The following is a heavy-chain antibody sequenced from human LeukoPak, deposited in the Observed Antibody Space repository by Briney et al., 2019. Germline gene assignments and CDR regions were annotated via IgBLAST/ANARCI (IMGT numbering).Heavy chain of an antibody. D-gene: IGHD3-22*01. Sequence: ASVKVSCKASGGTFSSYAISWVRQAPGQGLEWRGGIIPIFGTANYAQKFQGRVTVTADESTSTAYMELSSLRSEDTAVYYCARDKTYDSSGYLHNFDYRGQGTLVTVSS. J-gene: IGHJ4*02. CDR1: GGTFSSYA. CDR3: ARDKTYDSSGYLHNFDY. CDR2: IIPIFGTA. V-gene: IGHV1-69*13.